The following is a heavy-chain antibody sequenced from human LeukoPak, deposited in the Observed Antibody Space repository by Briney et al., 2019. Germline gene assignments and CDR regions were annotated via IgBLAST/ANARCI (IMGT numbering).Heavy chain of an antibody. Sequence: GGSLRLSCAASGFTFSSYAMSWIRQAPGKGLEWVSYISSSGSTIYYADSVKGRFTTSRDNAKNSLYLQMNSLRAEDTAVYYCARDLGGLYSGYDWPYYYYGMDVWGQGTTVTVSS. CDR2: ISSSGSTI. CDR1: GFTFSSYA. V-gene: IGHV3-11*01. CDR3: ARDLGGLYSGYDWPYYYYGMDV. D-gene: IGHD5-12*01. J-gene: IGHJ6*02.